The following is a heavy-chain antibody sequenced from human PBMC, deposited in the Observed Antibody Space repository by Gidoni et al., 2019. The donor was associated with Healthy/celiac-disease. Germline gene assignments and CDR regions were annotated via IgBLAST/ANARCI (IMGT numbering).Heavy chain of an antibody. CDR3: AKDAVRYCTNGVCHRWDYGMDV. V-gene: IGHV3-9*01. D-gene: IGHD2-8*01. CDR1: GFTFDDYA. J-gene: IGHJ6*02. CDR2: ISWNSGSI. Sequence: EVQLVESGGGLVQPGRSLSLSCAASGFTFDDYAMHWVRQAPGKGLEWVSGISWNSGSIGYADSVKGRFTISRDNAKNSLYLQMNSLRAEDTALYYCAKDAVRYCTNGVCHRWDYGMDVWGQGTTVTVSS.